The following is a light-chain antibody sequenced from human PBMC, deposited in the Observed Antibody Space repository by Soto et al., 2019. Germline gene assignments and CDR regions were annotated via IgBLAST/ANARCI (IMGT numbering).Light chain of an antibody. V-gene: IGKV3-11*01. J-gene: IGKJ4*01. CDR3: QDRGNWPIFT. CDR2: DAS. Sequence: VMTQSPATLSVSPGDSATLSCRASQSVSSNLAWYQQRPGQAPRLLIYDASHRATGIPARFTGSGSGTDFTLIISRLEPEDSAVYYCQDRGNWPIFTFGGGTTVDIK. CDR1: QSVSSN.